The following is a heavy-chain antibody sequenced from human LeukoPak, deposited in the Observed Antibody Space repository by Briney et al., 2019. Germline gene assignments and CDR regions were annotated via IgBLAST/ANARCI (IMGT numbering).Heavy chain of an antibody. CDR3: ASYTSDHDAFDI. J-gene: IGHJ3*02. V-gene: IGHV4-39*07. CDR2: IYYSGST. CDR1: GGSISSSSYY. Sequence: SETLSLTCTVSGGSISSSSYYWGWIRQPPGKGLEWTGSIYYSGSTYYNPSLKSRVTISVDTSKNQFSLKLSSVTAADTAVYYCASYTSDHDAFDIWGQGTMVTVSS.